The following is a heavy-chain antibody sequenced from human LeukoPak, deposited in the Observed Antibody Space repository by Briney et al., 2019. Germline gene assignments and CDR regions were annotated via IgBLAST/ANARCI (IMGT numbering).Heavy chain of an antibody. V-gene: IGHV4-59*08. D-gene: IGHD6-13*01. Sequence: SETLSLTCTVSGGSISSYYWSWIRQPPGKGLEWIGYIYYSGSTNYNPSPKSRVTISVDTSKNQFSLKLSSVTAADTAVYYCARHFTVVAAASFDPWGQGTLVTVSS. CDR3: ARHFTVVAAASFDP. J-gene: IGHJ5*02. CDR2: IYYSGST. CDR1: GGSISSYY.